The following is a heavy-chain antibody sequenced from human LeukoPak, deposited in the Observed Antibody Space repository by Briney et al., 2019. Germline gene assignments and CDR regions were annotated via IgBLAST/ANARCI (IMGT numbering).Heavy chain of an antibody. D-gene: IGHD6-19*01. J-gene: IGHJ4*02. CDR2: IYYSGST. Sequence: SETLSLTCAVSGYSISSSNWWGWIRQPPGKGLEWIGYIYYSGSTNYNPSLKSRVTISVDTSKNQFSLKLSSVTAADAAVYYCASLIAVADFQYYFDYWGQGTLVTVSS. CDR3: ASLIAVADFQYYFDY. V-gene: IGHV4-28*01. CDR1: GYSISSSNW.